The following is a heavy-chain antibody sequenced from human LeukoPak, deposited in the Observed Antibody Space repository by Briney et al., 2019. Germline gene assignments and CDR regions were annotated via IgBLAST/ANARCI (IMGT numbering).Heavy chain of an antibody. V-gene: IGHV4-38-2*02. J-gene: IGHJ6*03. CDR2: IYHSGST. CDR1: GYSISSDYF. CDR3: ARVVLANYYYMDV. D-gene: IGHD5-12*01. Sequence: SETLSLTCIVSGYSISSDYFWGWIRQPPGKGLEWIGSIYHSGSTYYNPSLKSRVTISVDTAKNQSSLKLNSVTAADTAVYYCARVVLANYYYMDVWGKGTTVTVSS.